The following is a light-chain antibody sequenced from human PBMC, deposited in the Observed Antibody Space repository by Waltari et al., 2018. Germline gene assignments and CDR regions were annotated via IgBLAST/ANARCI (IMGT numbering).Light chain of an antibody. Sequence: ESILTQSPGTPPLSPGERATLSCRATQTISSNYLAWYQQKPGQAPRLLIYGASIRATGVPDRFSGSGSGADFTLTISRLEPEDFAVYYCQQYASLPLTFGPGTKVDI. J-gene: IGKJ3*01. CDR1: QTISSNY. CDR3: QQYASLPLT. V-gene: IGKV3-20*01. CDR2: GAS.